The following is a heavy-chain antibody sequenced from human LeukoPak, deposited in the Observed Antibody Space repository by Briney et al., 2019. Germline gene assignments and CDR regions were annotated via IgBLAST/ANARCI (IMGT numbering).Heavy chain of an antibody. D-gene: IGHD2/OR15-2a*01. Sequence: PGGSLRLSCAASGFHFSSYWMHWVRQAPGKGLVWVSRINSDGITTTYADSVKGRFTISRDNAKNTLYLQMNSLRPEDTAVYYCARPLSYSFDPWGQGTLVTVSS. J-gene: IGHJ5*02. CDR1: GFHFSSYW. V-gene: IGHV3-74*03. CDR3: ARPLSYSFDP. CDR2: INSDGITT.